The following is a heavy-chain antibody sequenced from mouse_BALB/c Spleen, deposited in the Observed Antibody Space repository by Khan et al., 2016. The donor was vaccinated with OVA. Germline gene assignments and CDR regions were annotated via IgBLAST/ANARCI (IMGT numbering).Heavy chain of an antibody. Sequence: EVKLEESGPDLVKPSQSLSLTCTVTGYSITSGYSWHWIRQFPGNKLEWMGYIHYSGSTNYNPSLQSRISIPRDTSKNQFFLQLNSVTTQATATYYCAKGDGSPNNFDYWGQGTTLTVSA. J-gene: IGHJ2*01. CDR1: GYSITSGYS. D-gene: IGHD1-1*01. CDR3: AKGDGSPNNFDY. CDR2: IHYSGST. V-gene: IGHV3-1*02.